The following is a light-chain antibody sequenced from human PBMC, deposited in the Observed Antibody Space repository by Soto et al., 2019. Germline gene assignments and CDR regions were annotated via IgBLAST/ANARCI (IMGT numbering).Light chain of an antibody. CDR2: EVT. CDR1: GSDIAVYDY. V-gene: IGLV2-8*01. CDR3: SSFSGSNTVV. Sequence: QSALTQPPSASGSPGQSVTISCAGTGSDIAVYDYVSWYQQYPGKAPKLIIFEVTKRPSGVPDRFSGSKSGNTASLTVSGLLVDDEAVYYCSSFSGSNTVVFGGGTKQTVL. J-gene: IGLJ2*01.